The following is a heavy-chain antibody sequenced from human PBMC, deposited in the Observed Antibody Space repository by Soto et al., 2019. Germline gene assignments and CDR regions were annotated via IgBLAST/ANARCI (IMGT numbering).Heavy chain of an antibody. Sequence: EVQLVESGGGLVQPGGSLRLSCAASGLTVSSNYMSWVRQAPGKGLEWVSVMYSGGSTYYADSVKGRFIISRDNYKNTLYLQMDSRRVEDTAVYYCARDSSLHQPLFYGMDVWGQGPTVTVSS. CDR1: GLTVSSNY. CDR2: MYSGGST. V-gene: IGHV3-66*01. D-gene: IGHD2-2*01. CDR3: ARDSSLHQPLFYGMDV. J-gene: IGHJ6*02.